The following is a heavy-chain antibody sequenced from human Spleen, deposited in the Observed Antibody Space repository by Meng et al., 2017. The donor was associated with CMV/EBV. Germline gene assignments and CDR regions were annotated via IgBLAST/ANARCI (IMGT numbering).Heavy chain of an antibody. CDR2: ISGSGGST. V-gene: IGHV3-23*01. Sequence: GESLKISCAASGFTFSTYVMSWVRQAPGKGLEWVSAISGSGGSTYYADSVKGRFTISRDNAKNSLYLQMNTLRAEDTAVYYCASVDSSGYWGQGTLVTVSS. J-gene: IGHJ4*02. D-gene: IGHD5-12*01. CDR3: ASVDSSGY. CDR1: GFTFSTYV.